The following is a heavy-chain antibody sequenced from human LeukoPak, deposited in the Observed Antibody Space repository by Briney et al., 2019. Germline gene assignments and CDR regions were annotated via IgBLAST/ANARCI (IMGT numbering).Heavy chain of an antibody. CDR2: ISGSGTTT. D-gene: IGHD2-15*01. CDR1: GLAFSDYA. J-gene: IGHJ4*02. CDR3: AKLSAHYCSGGNCYSDY. V-gene: IGHV3-23*01. Sequence: PGGSLRLSCAASGLAFSDYAMSWVRQATGKGQEWVSAISGSGTTTYYADSVKGRFTISRDNSKITLYLQMNSLRAEDTAVYYCAKLSAHYCSGGNCYSDYWGQGTLVTVSS.